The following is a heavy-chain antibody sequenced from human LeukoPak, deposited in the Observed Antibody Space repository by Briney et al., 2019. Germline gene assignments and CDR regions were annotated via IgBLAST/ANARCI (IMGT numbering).Heavy chain of an antibody. Sequence: SESLSLTCTVSGGSISSYYWSWIRQPPGKGLEWIGYIYYSGSTNYNPSLKSRVTISVDTSKNQFSLKLSSVTAADTAVYYCARSFYEGRFHYYYYYMDVWGKGTTVTVSS. CDR1: GGSISSYY. CDR3: ARSFYEGRFHYYYYYMDV. V-gene: IGHV4-59*01. J-gene: IGHJ6*03. CDR2: IYYSGST. D-gene: IGHD3-3*01.